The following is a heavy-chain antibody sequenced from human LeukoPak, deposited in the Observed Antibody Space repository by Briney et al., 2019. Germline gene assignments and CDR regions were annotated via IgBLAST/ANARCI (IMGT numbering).Heavy chain of an antibody. V-gene: IGHV3-30*02. CDR3: AKVESAFDY. CDR1: GFTFSSYG. CDR2: IRYDGSKK. Sequence: PGGSLRLSCAASGFTFSSYGMHWVRQAPGKGLEWVTFIRYDGSKKYYADSVKGRFTISRDNSKNTLYLQMNSLRLEDTGVYYCAKVESAFDYWGQGTLVTASS. J-gene: IGHJ4*02.